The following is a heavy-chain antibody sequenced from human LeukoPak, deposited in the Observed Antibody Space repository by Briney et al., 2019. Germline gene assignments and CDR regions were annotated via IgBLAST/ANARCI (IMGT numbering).Heavy chain of an antibody. CDR3: ARGSGDY. CDR1: GLTFSGYW. CDR2: IKPDGSEK. Sequence: PGGSLRLSCAASGLTFSGYWMNWVRQAAGKGLEWVANIKPDGSEKYYVDSVKGRFTISRDNAKNSLYLQMTSLRAEDTAVYYCARGSGDYSGQGTLVTVPS. V-gene: IGHV3-7*04. J-gene: IGHJ4*02.